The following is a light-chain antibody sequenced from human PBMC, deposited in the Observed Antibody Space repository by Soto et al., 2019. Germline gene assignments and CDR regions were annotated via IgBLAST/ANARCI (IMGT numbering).Light chain of an antibody. CDR2: DVN. J-gene: IGLJ1*01. CDR1: SSDVGYYNY. Sequence: QSALTQPASVSGSPGQSITISCTGTSSDVGYYNYVSWYQQYPGKVPKLLIYDVNNRPSGVSNRFPGSKSGNTASLTISDLQAADEADYYCCSFTTRSTFIFGTGTKLTVL. CDR3: CSFTTRSTFI. V-gene: IGLV2-14*01.